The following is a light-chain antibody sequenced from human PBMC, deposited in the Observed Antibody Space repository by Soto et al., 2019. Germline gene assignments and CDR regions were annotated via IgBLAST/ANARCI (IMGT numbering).Light chain of an antibody. CDR3: CSYAGGGAWV. CDR1: NSNVGNFDL. CDR2: EVS. Sequence: LTQPASVSGSPGQSITISCTGSNSNVGNFDLVSWYQQIPGKAPQLIIFEVSRRPSRVSDRFSGSKSGNTASLTISGLQTEDEGDFYCCSYAGGGAWVFGGGTKVTVL. J-gene: IGLJ3*02. V-gene: IGLV2-23*02.